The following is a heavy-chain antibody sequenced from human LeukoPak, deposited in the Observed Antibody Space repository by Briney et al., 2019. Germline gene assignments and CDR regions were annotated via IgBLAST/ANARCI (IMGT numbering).Heavy chain of an antibody. CDR2: INNDGSST. CDR3: ARDDSRGFAY. Sequence: WGSLRLSCAASGFTFSSYWMHWVRQAPGKGLVWVSRINNDGSSTTSADSVKGRYTFSRDNAKSTLYLQINSLRAEDTAVYYCARDDSRGFAYWGQGTLVTVS. D-gene: IGHD2-21*01. V-gene: IGHV3-74*01. CDR1: GFTFSSYW. J-gene: IGHJ4*02.